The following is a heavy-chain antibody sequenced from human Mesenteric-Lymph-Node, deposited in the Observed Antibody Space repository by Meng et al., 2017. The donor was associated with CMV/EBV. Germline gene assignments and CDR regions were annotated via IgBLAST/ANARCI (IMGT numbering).Heavy chain of an antibody. V-gene: IGHV4-59*11. CDR2: IYYTGST. J-gene: IGHJ4*02. CDR1: GGSISSHY. Sequence: SETLSLTCSISGGSISSHYWSWIRQPPGKGLEWIGYIYYTGSTNYNPSLKSRVTMSVDTSTNQSSLKLTSVTAADTAVYYCSRPPTLWGQGTLVTISS. CDR3: SRPPTL.